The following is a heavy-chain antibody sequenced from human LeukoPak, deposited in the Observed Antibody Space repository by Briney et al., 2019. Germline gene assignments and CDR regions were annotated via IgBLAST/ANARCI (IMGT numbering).Heavy chain of an antibody. Sequence: ASVQVSCKASSGTFSNLAFSWVRPAPGQGLEWMGGIIPAFGTPSYPQRFHGRVTISTDESTSSVYMELSGLRSEDTAVYYCSTRGGSTSSLDFWGQGTLVTVSS. J-gene: IGHJ4*02. D-gene: IGHD6-6*01. CDR3: STRGGSTSSLDF. CDR1: SGTFSNLA. CDR2: IIPAFGTP. V-gene: IGHV1-69*05.